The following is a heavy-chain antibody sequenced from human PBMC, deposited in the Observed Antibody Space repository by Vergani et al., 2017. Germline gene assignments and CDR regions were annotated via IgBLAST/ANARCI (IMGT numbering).Heavy chain of an antibody. CDR1: GFTFSSYE. D-gene: IGHD2-15*01. J-gene: IGHJ4*02. CDR3: ARGGCSGGSCYSWDY. CDR2: ISSSGSTI. V-gene: IGHV3-48*03. Sequence: EVQLVESGGGLVQPGGSLRLSCAASGFTFSSYEMNWVRQAPGQGLEWVSYISSSGSTIYYADSVKGRFTISRDNAKNSLYLQMNSLRAEDTAVYYCARGGCSGGSCYSWDYWGQGTLVTVSS.